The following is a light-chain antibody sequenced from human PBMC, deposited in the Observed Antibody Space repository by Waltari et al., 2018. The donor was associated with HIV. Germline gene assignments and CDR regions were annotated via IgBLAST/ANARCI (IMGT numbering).Light chain of an antibody. CDR1: NFVAKY. J-gene: IGLJ2*01. CDR2: QDS. CDR3: QAWDSSTAGGVV. V-gene: IGLV3-1*01. Sequence: SYELTQPPSVSVSPGQTASIPCSCDNFVAKYACWSQQKPGQSPVLVIYQDSKRPSGIPERFSGSNSGNTATLTISGTQAMDEADYYCQAWDSSTAGGVVFGGGTKLTVL.